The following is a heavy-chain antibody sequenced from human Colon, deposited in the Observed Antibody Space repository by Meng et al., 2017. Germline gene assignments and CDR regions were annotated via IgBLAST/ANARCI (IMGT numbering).Heavy chain of an antibody. V-gene: IGHV3-30*01. CDR2: TSMDESNE. J-gene: IGHJ3*02. CDR1: GFTFSDFA. CDR3: ARGTSSGWYWGSSTFDI. D-gene: IGHD6-19*01. Sequence: GGSLRLSCVASGFTFSDFALHWVRQAPGQGLEWVAVTSMDESNEHYAESVKGRFTISRDNSKTTLYLQMNSLTVEDTAVFYCARGTSSGWYWGSSTFDIWGQGTVVTVSS.